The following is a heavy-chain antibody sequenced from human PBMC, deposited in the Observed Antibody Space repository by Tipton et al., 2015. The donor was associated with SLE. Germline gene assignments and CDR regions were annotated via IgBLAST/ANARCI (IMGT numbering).Heavy chain of an antibody. D-gene: IGHD2-2*01. CDR1: GAFTNTKY. Sequence: TLSLTCTVSGAFTNTKYWTWIRQSPGKGLEWIGYANRNEGTKIKSSLERRVTISLDTSRSQFSLRLSSVTAADTAVYYCARWVPLTGINVWGQGATVTVSS. V-gene: IGHV4-59*13. CDR2: ANRNEGT. J-gene: IGHJ6*02. CDR3: ARWVPLTGINV.